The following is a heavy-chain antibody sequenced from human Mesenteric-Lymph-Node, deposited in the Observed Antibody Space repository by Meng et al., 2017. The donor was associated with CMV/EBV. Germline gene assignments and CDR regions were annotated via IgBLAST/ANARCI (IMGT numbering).Heavy chain of an antibody. Sequence: YVISWVRQAPGQGLEWMGGIIPIFGTANYAQKFQGRVTITADKSTSTAYMELSSLRSEDTAVYYCARNPSITMVRGQDSSYWYFDLWGRGTLVTVSS. CDR2: IIPIFGTA. D-gene: IGHD3-10*01. CDR3: ARNPSITMVRGQDSSYWYFDL. J-gene: IGHJ2*01. V-gene: IGHV1-69*06. CDR1: YV.